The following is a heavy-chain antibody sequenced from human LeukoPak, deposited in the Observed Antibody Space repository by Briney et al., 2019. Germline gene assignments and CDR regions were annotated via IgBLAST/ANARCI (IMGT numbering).Heavy chain of an antibody. J-gene: IGHJ4*02. CDR1: GFTVSSNY. Sequence: PGGSLRLSCAASGFTVSSNYMSWVRQAPGKGLEWVSVIYSGGSTYYADSVKGRFTISRDNSKNTLYLQMNSLRAEDTAVYYCARDFEGSGWSRGDWGQGTLVTVSS. CDR2: IYSGGST. V-gene: IGHV3-53*01. CDR3: ARDFEGSGWSRGD. D-gene: IGHD6-19*01.